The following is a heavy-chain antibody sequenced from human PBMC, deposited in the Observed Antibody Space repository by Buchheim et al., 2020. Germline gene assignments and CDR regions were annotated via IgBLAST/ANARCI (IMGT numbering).Heavy chain of an antibody. Sequence: EVQLVQSGAEVKKPGESLRISCKGSGYTFTSYLINWVRQMPGKGLEWMGRIDPSDSYTNYSPSFQGHVTISADRSISTAYLQWSSLKASDTAMYYCARGIPAAAPTGEVAAFDIWGQGT. D-gene: IGHD6-13*01. CDR3: ARGIPAAAPTGEVAAFDI. CDR2: IDPSDSYT. J-gene: IGHJ3*02. V-gene: IGHV5-10-1*03. CDR1: GYTFTSYL.